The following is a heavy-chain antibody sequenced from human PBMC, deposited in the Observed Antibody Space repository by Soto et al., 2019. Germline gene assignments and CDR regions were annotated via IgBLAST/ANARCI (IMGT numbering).Heavy chain of an antibody. CDR1: GFTFSSYG. CDR3: ARDLAFVDTATYGMDV. J-gene: IGHJ6*02. V-gene: IGHV3-33*01. CDR2: IWYDGSNK. Sequence: GGSLRLSCAASGFTFSSYGMHWVRQAPGKGLEWVAVIWYDGSNKYYADSVKGRFTISRDNSKNTLYLQMNSLRAEDTAVYYCARDLAFVDTATYGMDVWGQGTTVTVSS. D-gene: IGHD5-18*01.